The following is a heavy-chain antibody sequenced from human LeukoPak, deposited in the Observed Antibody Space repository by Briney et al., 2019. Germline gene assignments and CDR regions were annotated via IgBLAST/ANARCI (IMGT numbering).Heavy chain of an antibody. V-gene: IGHV4-34*01. CDR3: ARGHYGSGRSWFDP. D-gene: IGHD3-10*01. CDR1: GGSFSGYY. CDR2: INHSGST. J-gene: IGHJ5*02. Sequence: SETLSLTCAVYGGSFSGYYWSWIRQRPGKGLEWIGEINHSGSTNYNPSLKSRVTISVDTSKNQFSLKLSSVTAADTAVYYCARGHYGSGRSWFDPWGQGTLVTVSS.